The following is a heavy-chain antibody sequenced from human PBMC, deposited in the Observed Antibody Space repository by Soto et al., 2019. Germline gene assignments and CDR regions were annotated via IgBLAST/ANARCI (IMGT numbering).Heavy chain of an antibody. V-gene: IGHV1-18*01. J-gene: IGHJ4*02. CDR2: ISTDKGHT. CDR3: ATRSPAFDY. Sequence: QVQLVQSGPEVKKPGASVKVSCRTSGYTFTSYGIIWVRQAPGQGLEWMGWISTDKGHTNYAQKFQGRVTMTTDTSTSTGYMELRSLRSDDTAVYYCATRSPAFDYWGQGTLVTVST. CDR1: GYTFTSYG.